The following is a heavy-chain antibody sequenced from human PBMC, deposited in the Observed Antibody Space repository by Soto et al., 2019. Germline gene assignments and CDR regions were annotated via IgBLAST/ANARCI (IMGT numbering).Heavy chain of an antibody. CDR2: LYYRGNT. V-gene: IGHV4-59*08. D-gene: IGHD5-12*01. Sequence: PSETLSLTCTVSGGSISSYYWSWIRQPPGKGLEWIGYLYYRGNTNYTPSLRGRVTISVDSPKNQFSLTLSSVTAADTAVYYCARHRRAYSGYDHFEYWGQGTPVTVSS. CDR3: ARHRRAYSGYDHFEY. CDR1: GGSISSYY. J-gene: IGHJ4*02.